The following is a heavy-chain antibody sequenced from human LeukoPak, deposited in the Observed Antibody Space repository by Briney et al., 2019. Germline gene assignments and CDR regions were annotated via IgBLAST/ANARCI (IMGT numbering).Heavy chain of an antibody. CDR3: ARLIAAAGDN. V-gene: IGHV4-34*01. CDR1: GGSLSGYY. CDR2: INHSGST. J-gene: IGHJ4*02. D-gene: IGHD6-13*01. Sequence: PSETLSLTCAVYGGSLSGYYWSWIRQPPGKGLEWIGEINHSGSTNYNASLKSRVTISVDTSKNQFSLKLSSVTAADTSVYYCARLIAAAGDNWGQGTLVTASS.